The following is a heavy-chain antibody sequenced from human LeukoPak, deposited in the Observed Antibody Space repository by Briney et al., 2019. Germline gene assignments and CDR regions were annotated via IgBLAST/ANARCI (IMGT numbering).Heavy chain of an antibody. Sequence: GASVKVSCKASGYTFTSYYMHWVRQAPGQGLEWMGWINPNSGGTNYAQKFQGRVTMTRDTSISTAYMELSRLRSDDTAVYYCAREGERTVVVVPAAMHYWGQGTLVTVSS. D-gene: IGHD2-2*01. CDR3: AREGERTVVVVPAAMHY. CDR1: GYTFTSYY. V-gene: IGHV1-2*02. J-gene: IGHJ4*02. CDR2: INPNSGGT.